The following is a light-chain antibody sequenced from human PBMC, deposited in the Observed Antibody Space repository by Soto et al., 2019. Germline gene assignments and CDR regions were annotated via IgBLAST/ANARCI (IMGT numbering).Light chain of an antibody. V-gene: IGLV2-14*01. CDR2: DVS. CDR3: SSFTISRNTVI. CDR1: SSDLYGYNY. Sequence: QSALTQRASVSGSPGQSITISCTGTSSDLYGYNYVSWYQYHPGKAPKLMIYDVSNRPSGISNRFSRSKSGNTASLTISGLQAEDEADYYCSSFTISRNTVILGRGTKRTVL. J-gene: IGLJ2*01.